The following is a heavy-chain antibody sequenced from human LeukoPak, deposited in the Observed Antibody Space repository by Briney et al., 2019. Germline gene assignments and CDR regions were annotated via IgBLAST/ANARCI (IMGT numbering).Heavy chain of an antibody. CDR1: GYTLTELS. Sequence: SVKVSCKVFGYTLTELSMHWVRQAPGQGLEWMGGIIPIFGTANYAQKFQGRVTITADKSTSTAYMELSSLRSEDTAVYYCARASGDPRYFDYWGQGTLVTVSS. V-gene: IGHV1-69*06. D-gene: IGHD4-17*01. CDR2: IIPIFGTA. J-gene: IGHJ4*02. CDR3: ARASGDPRYFDY.